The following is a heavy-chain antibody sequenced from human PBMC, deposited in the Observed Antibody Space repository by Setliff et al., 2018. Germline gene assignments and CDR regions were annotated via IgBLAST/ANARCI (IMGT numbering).Heavy chain of an antibody. J-gene: IGHJ3*01. CDR1: GYTFSTYG. CDR2: ISTYTGKT. Sequence: VASVKVSCKASGYTFSTYGINWVRQAPGQGPEWMGMISTYTGKTSYAQKFQGRVTMTTDTSTGTGYMELRSLRSGDTAVYFCARFGGSCSSSSCYASDLWGQGTMVTVSS. CDR3: ARFGGSCSSSSCYASDL. V-gene: IGHV1-18*01. D-gene: IGHD2-2*01.